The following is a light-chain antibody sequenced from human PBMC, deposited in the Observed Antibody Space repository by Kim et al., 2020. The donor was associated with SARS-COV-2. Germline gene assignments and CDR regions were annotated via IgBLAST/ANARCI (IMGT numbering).Light chain of an antibody. CDR1: QSISSW. V-gene: IGKV1-5*01. CDR2: DAS. CDR3: QQYNSSSAT. J-gene: IGKJ5*01. Sequence: ASVGDRVTITCRASQSISSWLAWYQQKPGKAPKLLIYDASSLESGVPSRFSGSGSGTEFTLTISSLQPDDFATYYCQQYNSSSATFGQGTRLEIK.